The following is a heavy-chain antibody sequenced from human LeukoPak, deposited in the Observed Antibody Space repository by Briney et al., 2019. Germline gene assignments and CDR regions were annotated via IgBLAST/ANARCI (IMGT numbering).Heavy chain of an antibody. CDR3: ARDRITMIVVASRWGGNDY. CDR2: IKQDGSEK. CDR1: GFTFSSYW. D-gene: IGHD3-22*01. J-gene: IGHJ4*02. V-gene: IGHV3-7*01. Sequence: GGSLRLSCSAYGFTFSSYWMSWVRQAPGKGLEWVANIKQDGSEKYYVDSVKGRFTISRDNAKNSLYLQMNSLRAEDTAVYYCARDRITMIVVASRWGGNDYWGQGTLATVSS.